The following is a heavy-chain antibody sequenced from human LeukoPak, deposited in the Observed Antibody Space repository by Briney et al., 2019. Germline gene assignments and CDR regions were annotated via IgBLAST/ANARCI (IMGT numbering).Heavy chain of an antibody. CDR2: ITGNSDST. D-gene: IGHD3-3*01. V-gene: IGHV3-23*01. CDR3: AKDLEDYDFWSDYYTMFDY. Sequence: GSLRLSCAASGFIFSNYAMSWVRQGPGKGLEWVSSITGNSDSTYYTDSVKGRFTISRDNSKNRLYLQMNSLRADDTALYYCAKDLEDYDFWSDYYTMFDYWGQGTLVTVSS. CDR1: GFIFSNYA. J-gene: IGHJ4*02.